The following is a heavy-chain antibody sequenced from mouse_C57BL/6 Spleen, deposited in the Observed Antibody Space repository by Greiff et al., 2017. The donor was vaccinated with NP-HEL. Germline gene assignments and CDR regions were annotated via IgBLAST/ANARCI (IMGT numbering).Heavy chain of an antibody. CDR1: GYSITSGYY. Sequence: EVQLQQSGPGLVKPSQSLSLTCSVTGYSITSGYYWNWIRQFPGNKLEWMGYISYDGSNNYKPSLKNRISITRDTSKNQFFLKLNSVTTEDTATYYCARCSMVTTDYAMDYWGQGTSVTVSS. CDR3: ARCSMVTTDYAMDY. J-gene: IGHJ4*01. CDR2: ISYDGSN. D-gene: IGHD2-2*01. V-gene: IGHV3-6*01.